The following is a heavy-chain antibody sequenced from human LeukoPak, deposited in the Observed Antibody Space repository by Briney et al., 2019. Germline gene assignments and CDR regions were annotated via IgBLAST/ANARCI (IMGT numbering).Heavy chain of an antibody. J-gene: IGHJ5*02. CDR1: GGTFSSYA. CDR3: ARETEAGAYELWFDP. D-gene: IGHD3-16*01. V-gene: IGHV1-18*01. CDR2: ISAYNGNT. Sequence: ASVKVSCKASGGTFSSYAISWVRQAPGQGLEWMGWISAYNGNTNYAQKLQGRVTMTTGTSTSTAYMELRSLRSDDTAVYYCARETEAGAYELWFDPWGQGTLVTVSS.